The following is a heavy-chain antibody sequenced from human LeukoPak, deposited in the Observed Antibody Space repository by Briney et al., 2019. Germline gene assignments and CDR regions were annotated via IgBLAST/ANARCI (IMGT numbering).Heavy chain of an antibody. J-gene: IGHJ4*02. CDR1: GGSFSGYY. D-gene: IGHD3-9*01. V-gene: IGHV4-34*01. Sequence: SETLSLTCAVYGGSFSGYYWSWIRQPPGKGLEWIGEINHSGSTNYNPSLKSRVTISVDTSKNQFSLKLSSVTVADTAVYYCATLTGPLDYWGQGTLVTVSS. CDR3: ATLTGPLDY. CDR2: INHSGST.